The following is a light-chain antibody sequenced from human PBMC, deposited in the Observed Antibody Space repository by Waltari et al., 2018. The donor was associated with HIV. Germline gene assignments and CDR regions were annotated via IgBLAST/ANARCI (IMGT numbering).Light chain of an antibody. CDR2: DDS. V-gene: IGLV3-21*02. Sequence: SYVLTQPPSVSVAPGQTARMTCGGNNIGSKNLHWYQQKPVQAPVLVVDDDSDRPSGIPERFSGSNFGNTATLTITRVEAGDEADYYCQVWESSTDDHQVVFGGGTKLTVL. J-gene: IGLJ2*01. CDR1: NIGSKN. CDR3: QVWESSTDDHQVV.